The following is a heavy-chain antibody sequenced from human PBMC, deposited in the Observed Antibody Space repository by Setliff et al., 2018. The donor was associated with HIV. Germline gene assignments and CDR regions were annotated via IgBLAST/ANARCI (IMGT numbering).Heavy chain of an antibody. CDR1: GGSFSGFY. D-gene: IGHD6-6*01. CDR3: ARATYGSRAGTGLYFDS. V-gene: IGHV4-34*01. J-gene: IGHJ4*02. CDR2: INYSGKT. Sequence: SETLSLTCGISGGSFSGFYWAWIRQPPGKGLEWIGEINYSGKTNKHPSLKRRVTISADTSRTQFSLNLISVTAADTAVYYCARATYGSRAGTGLYFDSWGQGALVTVSS.